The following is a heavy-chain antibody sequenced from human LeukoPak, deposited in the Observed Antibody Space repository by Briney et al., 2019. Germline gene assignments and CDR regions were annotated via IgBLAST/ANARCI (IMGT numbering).Heavy chain of an antibody. CDR3: ARRYCGDGSCYIDF. CDR1: GYPFTNYW. J-gene: IGHJ4*02. CDR2: FYPGDSDT. D-gene: IGHD2-15*01. V-gene: IGHV5-51*01. Sequence: GASLQISCKGSGYPFTNYWIAWVRQMPGKGLEWMGIFYPGDSDTRYSPSFQGQVTISADKSINIAYLQWSSLNASDSSMYYCARRYCGDGSCYIDFWGQGTLVTVSS.